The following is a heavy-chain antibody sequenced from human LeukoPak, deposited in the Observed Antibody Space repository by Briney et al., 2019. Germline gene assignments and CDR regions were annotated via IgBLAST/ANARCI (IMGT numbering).Heavy chain of an antibody. Sequence: GESLKRSCKGSGCCFTSYWSSWVRQMPGKGLEWMGRIDPSDSYTNYSPSFQGHVTISADKSISTAYLQWSSLKASDTAMYYCARQFLGAFDIWGQGTMVTVSS. CDR1: GCCFTSYW. CDR2: IDPSDSYT. J-gene: IGHJ3*02. V-gene: IGHV5-10-1*01. CDR3: ARQFLGAFDI. D-gene: IGHD3-3*01.